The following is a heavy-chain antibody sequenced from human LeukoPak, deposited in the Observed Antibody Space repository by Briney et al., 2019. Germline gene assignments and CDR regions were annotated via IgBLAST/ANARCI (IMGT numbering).Heavy chain of an antibody. CDR3: ASRLHTAMVVGYYGMDV. D-gene: IGHD5-18*01. Sequence: PGGSLRLSCAASGFTFSSYSMNWVRQAPGKGLEWVSVIYSGGSTYYADSVKGRFTISRDNSKNTLYLQMNSLRAEDTAVYYCASRLHTAMVVGYYGMDVWGQGTTVTVSS. CDR1: GFTFSSYS. CDR2: IYSGGST. J-gene: IGHJ6*02. V-gene: IGHV3-53*01.